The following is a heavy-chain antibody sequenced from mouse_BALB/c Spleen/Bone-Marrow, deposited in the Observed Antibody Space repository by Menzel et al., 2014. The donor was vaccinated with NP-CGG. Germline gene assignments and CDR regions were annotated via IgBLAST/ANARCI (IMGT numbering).Heavy chain of an antibody. CDR3: ARVAYYNVYFDY. CDR2: INSNGGST. J-gene: IGHJ2*01. CDR1: GFTFGNYA. V-gene: IGHV5-6-3*01. D-gene: IGHD2-12*01. Sequence: EVMLVESGGGLVQPGGSLKLSCAASGFTFGNYAMSWVRQTPDKRLELVATINSNGGSTYYPDSVKGRFTISRDNARNTLYLQMSSLKSEDTAMCYCARVAYYNVYFDYWGQGTTLTVSS.